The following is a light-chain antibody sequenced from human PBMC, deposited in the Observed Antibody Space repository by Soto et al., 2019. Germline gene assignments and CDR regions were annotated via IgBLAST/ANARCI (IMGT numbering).Light chain of an antibody. CDR2: KPS. CDR1: QSISNW. Sequence: DIQMTQSPSTLSASVGDRVTITCRASQSISNWLAWHQQKPGKAPKLLIYKPSSLESGVPSRFSGSGSGTEFALTISSLQPDDSATYYWQQYNSYRAFGQGTKVEIK. J-gene: IGKJ1*01. CDR3: QQYNSYRA. V-gene: IGKV1-5*03.